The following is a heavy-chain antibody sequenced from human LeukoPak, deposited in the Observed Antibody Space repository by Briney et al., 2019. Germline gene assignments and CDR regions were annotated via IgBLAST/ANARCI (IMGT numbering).Heavy chain of an antibody. CDR2: IYYSGST. J-gene: IGHJ6*03. V-gene: IGHV4-31*03. CDR1: GGSISSGGYY. D-gene: IGHD3-22*01. CDR3: ARVLSWVYDSGGYPYYYYYMDV. Sequence: KPSETLSLTCTVSGGSISSGGYYWSWIRQHPGKGQEWIGYIYYSGSTYYNPSLKSRVTISVDTSKNQFSLKLSSVTAADTAVYYCARVLSWVYDSGGYPYYYYYMDVWGKGTTVTVSS.